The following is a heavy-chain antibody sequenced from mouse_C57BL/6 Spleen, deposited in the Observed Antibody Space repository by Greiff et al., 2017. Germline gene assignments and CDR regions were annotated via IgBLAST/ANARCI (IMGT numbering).Heavy chain of an antibody. CDR1: GYTFTSYW. CDR2: IDPSDSYT. D-gene: IGHD2-4*01. Sequence: QVQLQQPGAELVKPGASVKLSCKASGYTFTSYWMQWVKQRPGQGLEWIGEIDPSDSYTNYNQKFKGKATLTVDTSSSTAYMQLSSLTSEDSAVYYCARMGYDYAWFAYWGQGTLVTVSA. J-gene: IGHJ3*01. V-gene: IGHV1-50*01. CDR3: ARMGYDYAWFAY.